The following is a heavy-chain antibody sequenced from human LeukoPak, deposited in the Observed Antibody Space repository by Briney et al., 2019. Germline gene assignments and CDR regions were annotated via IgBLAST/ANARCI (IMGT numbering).Heavy chain of an antibody. CDR3: ARAPSEIGGYYPEYFRH. V-gene: IGHV3-74*01. CDR1: GLTFSTYW. D-gene: IGHD3-3*01. J-gene: IGHJ1*01. CDR2: LKSDGST. Sequence: PGGSLRLSCAASGLTFSTYWMHWVRQAPGKGLVWVSRLKSDGSTNYADSVKGRFTISRDNAKNTLSLQMNSLRPEDTGVYYCARAPSEIGGYYPEYFRHWGQGTLVTVSS.